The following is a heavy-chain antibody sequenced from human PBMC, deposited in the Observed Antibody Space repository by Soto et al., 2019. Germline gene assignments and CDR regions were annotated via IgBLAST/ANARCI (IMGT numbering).Heavy chain of an antibody. D-gene: IGHD1-26*01. V-gene: IGHV4-59*08. Sequence: QVQLQESGPGLVKPSETLSLTCTVSGGSISSYYWSWIRQPPGKGLEWIGYIYYSGSTNYNPSLKSRVTISVDTSKNQFSLKLSSVTAADTVMYYCASLVGATRGYWGQGTLVTVSS. CDR2: IYYSGST. J-gene: IGHJ4*02. CDR3: ASLVGATRGY. CDR1: GGSISSYY.